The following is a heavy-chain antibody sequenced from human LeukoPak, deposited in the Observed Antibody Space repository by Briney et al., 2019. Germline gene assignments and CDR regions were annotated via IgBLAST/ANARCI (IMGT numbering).Heavy chain of an antibody. CDR1: GFTFSNYW. Sequence: GGSLRLSCTASGFTFSNYWMSWVRQAPGKGLEWVANINQDGSAKYYVDSVKGRFTISRDNADSSLYLQMNALRADDTAMYYCATSHHTSSGQNFDYRGQGTLVSVSS. D-gene: IGHD6-25*01. J-gene: IGHJ4*02. CDR2: INQDGSAK. CDR3: ATSHHTSSGQNFDY. V-gene: IGHV3-7*01.